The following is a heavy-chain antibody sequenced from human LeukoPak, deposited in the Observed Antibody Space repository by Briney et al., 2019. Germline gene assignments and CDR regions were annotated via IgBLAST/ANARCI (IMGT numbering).Heavy chain of an antibody. CDR3: ARRLRWTGYFDY. CDR2: IYYSGNT. Sequence: PSETLSLTYSVSGGSITKNGYYWGWIRQSPETGLEWIGSIYYSGNTDYNPSLETRVTISVDTSKNQFSLSLTSLTAADTAMYYCARRLRWTGYFDYWGQGALVTVSS. V-gene: IGHV4-39*01. D-gene: IGHD3/OR15-3a*01. CDR1: GGSITKNGYY. J-gene: IGHJ4*02.